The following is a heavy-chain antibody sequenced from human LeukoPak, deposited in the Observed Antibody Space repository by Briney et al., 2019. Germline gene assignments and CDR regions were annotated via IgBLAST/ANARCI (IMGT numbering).Heavy chain of an antibody. J-gene: IGHJ4*02. CDR3: TRDHLDPYYYDSSGYYPYY. D-gene: IGHD3-22*01. Sequence: GGSLRLSCTASGFTFGDYATSWVRQAPGKGLEWVGFIRSKAYGGTTEYAASVKGRFTISRDDSKSIAYLQMNSLKTEDTAVYYCTRDHLDPYYYDSSGYYPYYWGQGTLVTVSS. CDR1: GFTFGDYA. CDR2: IRSKAYGGTT. V-gene: IGHV3-49*04.